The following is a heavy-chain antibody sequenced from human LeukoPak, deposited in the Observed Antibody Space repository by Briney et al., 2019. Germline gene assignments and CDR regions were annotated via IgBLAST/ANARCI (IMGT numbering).Heavy chain of an antibody. Sequence: KSSETLSLTCTVSAGSISSYYWSWIRQPPGKGLEWMRYIYDSGSNKYNHSLESRVAISVDTSKHQFSLKLRSVTAAHTAVYYCARDRLYSGYDYGWAFVYWGQRTLVTVSS. CDR1: AGSISSYY. CDR3: ARDRLYSGYDYGWAFVY. CDR2: IYDSGSN. D-gene: IGHD5-12*01. J-gene: IGHJ4*02. V-gene: IGHV4-59*01.